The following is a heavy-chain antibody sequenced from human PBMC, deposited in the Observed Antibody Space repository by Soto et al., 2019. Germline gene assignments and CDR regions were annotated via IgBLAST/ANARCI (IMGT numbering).Heavy chain of an antibody. CDR2: ISYDGSNK. Sequence: QVQLVESGGGVVQPGRSLRLSCAASGFTFSSYGMHWVRQAPGKGLEWVAVISYDGSNKYYADSVKGRFTISRHNSKNTLYLQMNSLRAEDTAVYYCAKEADRYCSGGSCFRPYYFDYWGQGTLVTVSS. CDR3: AKEADRYCSGGSCFRPYYFDY. J-gene: IGHJ4*02. D-gene: IGHD2-15*01. CDR1: GFTFSSYG. V-gene: IGHV3-30*18.